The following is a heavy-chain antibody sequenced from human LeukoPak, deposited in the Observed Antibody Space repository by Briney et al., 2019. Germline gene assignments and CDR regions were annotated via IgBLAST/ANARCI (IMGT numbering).Heavy chain of an antibody. J-gene: IGHJ6*03. CDR3: TPQSGPSYYDSSGKPYNHYYMDV. V-gene: IGHV3-49*04. CDR1: GFTFGDYA. Sequence: PGGSLRLSCTASGFTFGDYAMSWVRQAPGKGLEWVGFIRSKAYGGTTEYAASVKGRFTLSRDDSKSIAYLQMNSLKTEDTAVYYCTPQSGPSYYDSSGKPYNHYYMDVWGKGTTVTVSS. CDR2: IRSKAYGGTT. D-gene: IGHD3-22*01.